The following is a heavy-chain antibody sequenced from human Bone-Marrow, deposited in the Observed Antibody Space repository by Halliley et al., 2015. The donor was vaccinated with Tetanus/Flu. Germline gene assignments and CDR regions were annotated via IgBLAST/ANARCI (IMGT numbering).Heavy chain of an antibody. Sequence: ALFWYEGSNIEYADSVEGRFTISRDNSKNTLYLQMNSLRAEDPAVYYCTRAAGVWGSFRYRFDYWGQGSLVTVSS. CDR3: TRAAGVWGSFRYRFDY. V-gene: IGHV3-33*01. CDR2: FWYEGSNI. J-gene: IGHJ4*02. D-gene: IGHD3-16*02.